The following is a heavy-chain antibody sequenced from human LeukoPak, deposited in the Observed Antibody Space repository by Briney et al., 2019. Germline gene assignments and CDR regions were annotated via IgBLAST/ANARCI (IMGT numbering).Heavy chain of an antibody. CDR2: ISGSGGST. V-gene: IGHV3-23*01. CDR1: GFTISSYA. CDR3: PKDPYYGSSPSDY. D-gene: IGHD3-10*01. Sequence: PGGSLRLSCAASGFTISSYAMSWVRQAPGKGLEWVSAISGSGGSTYYADSVKGRFTISRDNSKNTLYLQMNSLRAEDTAVYYCPKDPYYGSSPSDYWGQGTLVTVSS. J-gene: IGHJ4*02.